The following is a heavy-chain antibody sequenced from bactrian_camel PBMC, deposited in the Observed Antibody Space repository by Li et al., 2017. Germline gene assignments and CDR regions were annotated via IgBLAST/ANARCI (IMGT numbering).Heavy chain of an antibody. CDR1: GFIFRDHY. CDR2: ISGSSRT. J-gene: IGHJ4*01. Sequence: VQLVESGGGSVQAGETLRISCTASGFIFRDHYMNWVRQAPGKGLEWVSSISGSSRTYYSNSVKGRFTISRDNAKNTVYLQLNSLKPEDTAMYYCATHFPCWFGTSSWQHWGQGTQVTVS. CDR3: ATHFPCWFGTSSWQH. D-gene: IGHD6*01. V-gene: IGHV3-2*01.